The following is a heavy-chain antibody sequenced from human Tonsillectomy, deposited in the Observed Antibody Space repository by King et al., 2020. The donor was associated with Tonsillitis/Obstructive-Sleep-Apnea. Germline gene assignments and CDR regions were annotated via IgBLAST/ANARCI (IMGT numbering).Heavy chain of an antibody. J-gene: IGHJ3*01. CDR1: GYSFTTYW. D-gene: IGHD5-18*01. CDR2: LYPGNSES. Sequence: QLVQSGAEVKKPGESLKISCKASGYSFTTYWIGWVRQMPGEGLQWMGILYPGNSESRYSPSFQGHVSISADKSITTAYLQWSSLKASDTAMYYCARGDSTSPEGAFDVWGQGTVVTVSS. V-gene: IGHV5-51*01. CDR3: ARGDSTSPEGAFDV.